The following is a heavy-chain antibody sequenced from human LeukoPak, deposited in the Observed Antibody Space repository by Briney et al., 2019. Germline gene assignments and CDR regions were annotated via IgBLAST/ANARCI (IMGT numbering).Heavy chain of an antibody. V-gene: IGHV5-51*01. D-gene: IGHD3-16*02. CDR2: IYPGDSDT. Sequence: GESLKISCKGSGYSFTSYWIGWVRQMPGKGPEWMGIIYPGDSDTRYSPSFQGQVTISADKSISTAYLQWSSLKASDTAMYYCARRPSLGELSLYASALDYWGQGTLVTVSS. J-gene: IGHJ4*02. CDR1: GYSFTSYW. CDR3: ARRPSLGELSLYASALDY.